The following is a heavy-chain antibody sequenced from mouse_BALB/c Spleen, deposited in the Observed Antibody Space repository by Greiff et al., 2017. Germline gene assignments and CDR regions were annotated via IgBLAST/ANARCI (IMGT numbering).Heavy chain of an antibody. Sequence: EVKLEESGGGLVQPGGSMKLSCVASGFTFSNYWMSWVRQSPEKGLEWVAQIRLKSDNYATHYAESVKGRFTISRDDSKSSVYLQMNNLRAEDTGIYYCARLLRSYAMDYWGQGTSVTVSS. V-gene: IGHV6-3*02. J-gene: IGHJ4*01. CDR2: IRLKSDNYAT. CDR3: ARLLRSYAMDY. CDR1: GFTFSNYW. D-gene: IGHD1-1*01.